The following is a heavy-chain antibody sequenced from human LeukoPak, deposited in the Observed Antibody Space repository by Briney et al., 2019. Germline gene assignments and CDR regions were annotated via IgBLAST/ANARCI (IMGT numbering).Heavy chain of an antibody. J-gene: IGHJ4*02. D-gene: IGHD1-26*01. CDR3: AKEVGATLRYFDY. CDR2: ISGSGGST. V-gene: IGHV3-23*01. CDR1: GFTFSRYA. Sequence: GGSLRLSCAASGFTFSRYAMHWVRQAPGKGLERVTAISGSGGSTYYADSVKGRFTISRDNSKNTLYLQMNSLRAEDTAVYYCAKEVGATLRYFDYWGQGTLVTVSS.